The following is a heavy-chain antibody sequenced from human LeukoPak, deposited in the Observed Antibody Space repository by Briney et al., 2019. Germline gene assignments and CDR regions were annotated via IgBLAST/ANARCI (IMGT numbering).Heavy chain of an antibody. Sequence: GGSLRLSCPASGFTFSSFALHWVRQAPGKGLEWVAVTSYDGSHKYYADSVKGRFTISRDNSKNTLYLQMNSLRAEDTAVYYCARDGGGLGRSLIFDCWGQGTLVTVSS. CDR2: TSYDGSHK. CDR1: GFTFSSFA. CDR3: ARDGGGLGRSLIFDC. V-gene: IGHV3-30*04. D-gene: IGHD3-16*02. J-gene: IGHJ4*02.